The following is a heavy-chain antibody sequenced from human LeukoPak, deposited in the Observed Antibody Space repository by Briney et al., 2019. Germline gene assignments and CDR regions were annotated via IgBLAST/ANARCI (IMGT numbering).Heavy chain of an antibody. Sequence: PSETLSLTCTVSGDSINSGSYYWSWIRQPAGKGLEWIGRIYIRGNTSYNPSLKSRVTISGDTSKNQFSLRLSSVTAADTAVYCVRGPYGSGISNWFDPWGQGTLVIVSS. J-gene: IGHJ5*02. D-gene: IGHD3-10*01. CDR2: IYIRGNT. CDR3: VRGPYGSGISNWFDP. CDR1: GDSINSGSYY. V-gene: IGHV4-61*02.